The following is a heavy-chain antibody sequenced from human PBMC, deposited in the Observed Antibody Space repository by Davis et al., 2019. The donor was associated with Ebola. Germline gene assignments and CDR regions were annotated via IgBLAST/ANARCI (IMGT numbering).Heavy chain of an antibody. J-gene: IGHJ2*01. Sequence: GESLKIPCAASGFVFRNYVMSWVRQAPGKGLEWVSTLGTSSDTYYADSVKGRFTISRDNAKNTLYLQMNSLRVEDTAVYYCARHVYGDFWYFDLWGRGTRVTVSS. CDR1: GFVFRNYV. V-gene: IGHV3-23*01. CDR2: LGTSSDT. D-gene: IGHD4-17*01. CDR3: ARHVYGDFWYFDL.